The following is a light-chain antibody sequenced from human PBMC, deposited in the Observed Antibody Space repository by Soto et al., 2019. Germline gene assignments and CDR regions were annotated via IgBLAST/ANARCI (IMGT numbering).Light chain of an antibody. V-gene: IGKV1-9*01. CDR1: QGISSY. CDR3: QQLNNYPRT. J-gene: IGKJ1*01. Sequence: DTQLTQSPSFLSASVGDRVTITCRASQGISSYLAWYQQKPGKAPKLLISTASTLQSGVPSRFSGSGSGTEFTLTISSLQPEDFATYYCQQLNNYPRTFGQGTKVDIK. CDR2: TAS.